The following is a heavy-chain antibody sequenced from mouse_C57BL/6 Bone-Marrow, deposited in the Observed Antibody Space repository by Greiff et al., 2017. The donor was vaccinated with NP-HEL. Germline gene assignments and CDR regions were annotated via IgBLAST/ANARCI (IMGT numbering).Heavy chain of an antibody. CDR2: ISNLAYSI. J-gene: IGHJ4*01. CDR3: ARHDGYHGYYAMDY. CDR1: GFTFSDYG. V-gene: IGHV5-15*01. Sequence: EVQRVESGGGLVQPGGSLKLSCAASGFTFSDYGMAWVRQAPRKGPEWVAFISNLAYSIYYADTLTGRFTIARENAKNTLYREMSSLRSEDTAMYYCARHDGYHGYYAMDYWGQGTSVTVSS. D-gene: IGHD2-3*01.